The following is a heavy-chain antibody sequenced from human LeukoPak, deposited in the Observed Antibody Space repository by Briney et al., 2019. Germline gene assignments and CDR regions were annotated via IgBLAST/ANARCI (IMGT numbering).Heavy chain of an antibody. CDR2: ISAYNGNT. V-gene: IGHV1-18*01. CDR3: ARDRLAAAGDYYFEY. Sequence: ASVKVSCKAYGYTFTSYGISWVRQAPGQGLEWMGWISAYNGNTNYAQKLQGRVTMTTDTSTSTAYMELRSLKSDDTAVYYCARDRLAAAGDYYFEYWGQGTLVTVSS. J-gene: IGHJ4*02. D-gene: IGHD6-13*01. CDR1: GYTFTSYG.